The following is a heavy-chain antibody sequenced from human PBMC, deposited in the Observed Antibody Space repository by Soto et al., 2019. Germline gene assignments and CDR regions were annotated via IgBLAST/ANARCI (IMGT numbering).Heavy chain of an antibody. V-gene: IGHV3-74*01. Sequence: EVQLVESGGGLVQPGGSLRLSCAASGFTFSSYWMHWVRQAPGKGLVWVSRMNSDGSTTSYADSVKGRFTISRDNAKNTVYLQMNRLTAEDTAVDYCARVGRGFWYFDLWGRGTLVTVSS. CDR2: MNSDGSTT. CDR3: ARVGRGFWYFDL. J-gene: IGHJ2*01. CDR1: GFTFSSYW.